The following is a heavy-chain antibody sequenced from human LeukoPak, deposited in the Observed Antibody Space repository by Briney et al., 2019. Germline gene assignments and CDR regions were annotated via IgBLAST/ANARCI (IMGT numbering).Heavy chain of an antibody. CDR3: ASLNSYGKKYYFDY. Sequence: SVKVSCKASGGTFSSYAISWVRQAPGQGVEWMGGIIPIFGTANYAQKFQGRVTITTDESTSTAYMELSSLRSEDTAVYYCASLNSYGKKYYFDYWGQGTLVTVSS. V-gene: IGHV1-69*05. CDR2: IIPIFGTA. D-gene: IGHD5-18*01. CDR1: GGTFSSYA. J-gene: IGHJ4*02.